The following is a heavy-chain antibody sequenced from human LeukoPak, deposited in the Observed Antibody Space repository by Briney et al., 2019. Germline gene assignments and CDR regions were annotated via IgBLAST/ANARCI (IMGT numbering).Heavy chain of an antibody. CDR2: MNPNSGNT. V-gene: IGHV1-8*01. J-gene: IGHJ5*02. D-gene: IGHD3-16*01. Sequence: GASVKVSCKASGYTFTSYDTNWVRQATGQGLEWMGWMNPNSGNTGYAQKFQGRVTMTRNTSISTAYMELSSLRSEDTAVYYCARRRLAVGEFDPWGQGTLVTVSS. CDR1: GYTFTSYD. CDR3: ARRRLAVGEFDP.